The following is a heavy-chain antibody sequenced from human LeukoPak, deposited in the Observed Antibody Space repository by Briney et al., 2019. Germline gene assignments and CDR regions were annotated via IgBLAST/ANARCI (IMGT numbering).Heavy chain of an antibody. CDR2: ISGNGGIT. D-gene: IGHD2-21*01. J-gene: IGHJ2*01. CDR1: GFTFSSYA. CDR3: ARALYRQHIVVVNAKNYWYFDL. Sequence: GGSLRLSCAASGFTFSSYAMSWVRQAPGKGLEWVSGISGNGGITYYADSVKGRFTISRDNSKNTLYLQMNSLRAEDTAVYYCARALYRQHIVVVNAKNYWYFDLWGRGTLVTVSS. V-gene: IGHV3-23*01.